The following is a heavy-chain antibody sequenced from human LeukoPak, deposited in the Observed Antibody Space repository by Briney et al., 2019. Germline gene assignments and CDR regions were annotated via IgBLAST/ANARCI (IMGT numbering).Heavy chain of an antibody. Sequence: SGPALVKPTQTLTLTCTFSGFSLSTSGMCVSWIRQPPGKALEWLARIDWGDDKYYSTSLKTRLTTSKDTSKNQVVLTMTNMDPVDTATYYCARSMIAVAGTYFDYWGQGTLVTVSS. CDR1: GFSLSTSGMC. V-gene: IGHV2-70*11. CDR2: IDWGDDK. CDR3: ARSMIAVAGTYFDY. J-gene: IGHJ4*02. D-gene: IGHD6-19*01.